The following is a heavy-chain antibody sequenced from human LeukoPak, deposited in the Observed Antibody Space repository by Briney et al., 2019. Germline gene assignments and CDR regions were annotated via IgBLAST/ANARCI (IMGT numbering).Heavy chain of an antibody. J-gene: IGHJ4*02. D-gene: IGHD4-17*01. V-gene: IGHV1-18*01. CDR2: ITTYNGYT. Sequence: ASVKVSCKASGYTFTTYGFSWVRQAPGQGLEWMGWITTYNGYTKYAQKLQDRVTMTTDTPTTTAYMDLRGLRSDDTAVYYCARGYDYGDYVGDFDYWGQGTLVTVSS. CDR3: ARGYDYGDYVGDFDY. CDR1: GYTFTTYG.